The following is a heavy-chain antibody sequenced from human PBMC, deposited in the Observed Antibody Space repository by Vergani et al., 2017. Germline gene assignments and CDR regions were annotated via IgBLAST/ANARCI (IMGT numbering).Heavy chain of an antibody. CDR2: VDPEDGQI. CDR1: GYTLSDYY. J-gene: IGHJ4*01. Sequence: EQLVQSGAEVKKPGSSVKVSCKVSGYTLSDYYIHWVQQAPGKGLEWMGLVDPEDGQIIYAEKFQGRVTMTADTSTNTAYMELRSLRSEDTAVYYCASLQVSGYRGTAGDYWGQGTLVTVSS. V-gene: IGHV1-69-2*01. D-gene: IGHD5-12*01. CDR3: ASLQVSGYRGTAGDY.